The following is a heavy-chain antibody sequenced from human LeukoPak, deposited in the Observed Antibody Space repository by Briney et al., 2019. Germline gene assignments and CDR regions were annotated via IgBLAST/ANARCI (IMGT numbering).Heavy chain of an antibody. CDR3: ARLIDDVAAAGTFFDY. V-gene: IGHV4-39*01. CDR2: IYYSGST. J-gene: IGHJ4*02. D-gene: IGHD6-13*01. Sequence: SETLSLTCTVSGASISSYYWGWIRQPPGKGLEWIGSIYYSGSTYYNPSLKSRVTISVDTSKNQFSLKLSSVTAADTAVYYCARLIDDVAAAGTFFDYWGQGTLVTVSS. CDR1: GASISSYY.